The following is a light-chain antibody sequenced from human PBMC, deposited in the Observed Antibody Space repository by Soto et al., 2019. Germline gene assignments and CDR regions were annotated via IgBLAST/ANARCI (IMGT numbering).Light chain of an antibody. J-gene: IGLJ7*01. V-gene: IGLV4-69*01. CDR3: QTWGTGIAV. CDR1: SGHSSYA. Sequence: QPVLTQSPSASASLGASVKLTCTLSSGHSSYAIAWHQQQPEKGPRYLVKVNRDGSHNKGDGIPDRFSGSSSGAERYLTISSLQSEDEADYYCQTWGTGIAVFGGGTQLTVL. CDR2: VNRDGSH.